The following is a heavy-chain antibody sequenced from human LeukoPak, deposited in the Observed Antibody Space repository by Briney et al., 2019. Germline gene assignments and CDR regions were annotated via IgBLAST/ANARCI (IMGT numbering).Heavy chain of an antibody. V-gene: IGHV3-30*04. D-gene: IGHD3-10*01. CDR3: ARSDPPMVRGGDAFDI. J-gene: IGHJ3*02. Sequence: PGGSLRLSCAASGFTFSTYAMHWVRQAPGKGLEWATLISYDANNKYYADSVKGRFTISRDNSKNTLYLQMNSLRAEDTAVYYCARSDPPMVRGGDAFDIRGQGTMVTVSS. CDR2: ISYDANNK. CDR1: GFTFSTYA.